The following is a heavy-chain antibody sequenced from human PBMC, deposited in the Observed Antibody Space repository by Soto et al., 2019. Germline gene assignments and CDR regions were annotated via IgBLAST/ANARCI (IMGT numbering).Heavy chain of an antibody. CDR1: GFTFTSSA. J-gene: IGHJ5*02. Sequence: LVKVSCKASGFTFTSSAVQWVRQARGQRLEWIGWIVVGSGNTNYAQKFQERVTITRDMSTSTAYMELSSLRSEDTAVYYCAAGPYLSLGWFDPWGQGTLVTVSS. CDR2: IVVGSGNT. CDR3: AAGPYLSLGWFDP. V-gene: IGHV1-58*01.